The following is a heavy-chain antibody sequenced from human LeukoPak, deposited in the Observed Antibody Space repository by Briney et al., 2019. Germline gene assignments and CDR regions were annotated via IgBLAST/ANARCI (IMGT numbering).Heavy chain of an antibody. CDR2: MNSNSGNT. J-gene: IGHJ4*02. V-gene: IGHV1-8*01. CDR3: ARGPLGYCSGGSCYSGEGGFDY. D-gene: IGHD2-15*01. Sequence: GASVKVSCKASGYTFTSYDINWVRQATGQGLELMGWMNSNSGNTGYAQKFQGRVTMTRNTSISTAYMELSSLRSEDTAVYYCARGPLGYCSGGSCYSGEGGFDYWGQGTLVTVSS. CDR1: GYTFTSYD.